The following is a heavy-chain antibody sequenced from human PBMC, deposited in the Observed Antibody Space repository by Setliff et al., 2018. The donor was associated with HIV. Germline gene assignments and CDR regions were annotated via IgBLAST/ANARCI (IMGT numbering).Heavy chain of an antibody. CDR2: IYYSGNT. D-gene: IGHD3-22*01. Sequence: SETLSLTCTVTGGSISTNNFYWGWIRQPPGKGLQWIGNIYYSGNTNYNPSFKSRVTISVDTSKNQFSLRVNSVTAADTAVYYCARSLVPSGYYYGRHAFDIGGQGTKVTVS. CDR1: GGSISTNNFY. J-gene: IGHJ3*02. CDR3: ARSLVPSGYYYGRHAFDI. V-gene: IGHV4-39*07.